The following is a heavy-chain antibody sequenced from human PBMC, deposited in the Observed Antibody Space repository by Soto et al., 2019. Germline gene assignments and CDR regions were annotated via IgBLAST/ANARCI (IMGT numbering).Heavy chain of an antibody. Sequence: LRLSCAASGFTLSSHGMHWVRQAPGKGLEWVAVIWYDGSNKYYGDSVKGRFTISRDTYKNTLYLQMNSLKAEDTAVYYCARDYCSRTSCYDYWGQGTLVTVSS. D-gene: IGHD2-2*01. CDR3: ARDYCSRTSCYDY. CDR1: GFTLSSHG. J-gene: IGHJ4*02. V-gene: IGHV3-33*01. CDR2: IWYDGSNK.